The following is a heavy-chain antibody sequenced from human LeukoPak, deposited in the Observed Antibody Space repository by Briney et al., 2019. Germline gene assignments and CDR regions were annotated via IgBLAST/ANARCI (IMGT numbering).Heavy chain of an antibody. J-gene: IGHJ4*02. CDR3: ARDGGYGYSIDY. Sequence: GGSLRLSCAASGFAFESYSMNWVRQAPGKGLEWVSYISTRSNVIYIADSVKGRFAISRDNAKNSLYLQMNSLRDDDTAVYYCARDGGYGYSIDYWGQGTLVAVSS. CDR2: ISTRSNVI. D-gene: IGHD5-18*01. CDR1: GFAFESYS. V-gene: IGHV3-48*02.